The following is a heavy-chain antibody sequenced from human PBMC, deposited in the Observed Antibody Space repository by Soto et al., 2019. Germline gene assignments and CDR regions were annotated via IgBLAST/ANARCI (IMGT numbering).Heavy chain of an antibody. CDR1: GGSISSGGYY. V-gene: IGHV4-31*03. D-gene: IGHD1-26*01. J-gene: IGHJ4*02. CDR2: IYYSGST. Sequence: QVQLQESGPGLVKPSQTLSLTCTVSGGSISSGGYYWTWIRQHPGKGLEWIGYIYYSGSTYYNPSPKRRVTISVDTSKNQFSLKLSSVTAADTAVYYCARQVGATIFDYWGQGTLVTVSS. CDR3: ARQVGATIFDY.